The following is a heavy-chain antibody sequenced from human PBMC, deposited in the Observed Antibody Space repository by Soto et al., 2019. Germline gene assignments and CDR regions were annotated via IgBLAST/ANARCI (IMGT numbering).Heavy chain of an antibody. CDR1: GAALNSYH. Sequence: SETLSLTCTVSGAALNSYHWSWIRQPAGKGLEWIGHIHSSGSTNYNPSLKSRVTMSVDTSKNQFSLRLMSLTAADTAVYYCARDQGVAAAGITWFDPWGQGSLVTVSS. CDR2: IHSSGST. CDR3: ARDQGVAAAGITWFDP. D-gene: IGHD6-13*01. V-gene: IGHV4-4*07. J-gene: IGHJ5*02.